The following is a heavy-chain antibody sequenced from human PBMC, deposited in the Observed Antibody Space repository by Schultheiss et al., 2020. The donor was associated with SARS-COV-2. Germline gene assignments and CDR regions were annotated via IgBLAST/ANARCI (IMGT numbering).Heavy chain of an antibody. J-gene: IGHJ3*02. Sequence: ASVKVSCKASGGTFSSYAISWVRQAPGQGLEWMGWISAYNGNTNYAQKLQGRVTMTTDTSTSTAYMELRSLRSDDTAVYYCARDRHPIVGGTGDAFDIWGQGTMVTVSS. V-gene: IGHV1-18*01. CDR1: GGTFSSYA. D-gene: IGHD1-26*01. CDR2: ISAYNGNT. CDR3: ARDRHPIVGGTGDAFDI.